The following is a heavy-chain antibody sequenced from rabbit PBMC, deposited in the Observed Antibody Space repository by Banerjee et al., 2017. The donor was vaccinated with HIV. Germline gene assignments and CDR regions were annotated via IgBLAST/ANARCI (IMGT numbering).Heavy chain of an antibody. CDR2: IYAGSGIT. CDR1: GFDFSSNA. Sequence: QEQLVESGGGLVQPEGSLTLTCKASGFDFSSNAMCWVRQAPGKGLEWIACIYAGSGITYYASWAKGRFTISKTSSTTVTLQMTSLTAADTATYFCARDLAGVIGWNFNLWGQGTLVTVS. V-gene: IGHV1S45*01. CDR3: ARDLAGVIGWNFNL. J-gene: IGHJ4*01. D-gene: IGHD4-1*01.